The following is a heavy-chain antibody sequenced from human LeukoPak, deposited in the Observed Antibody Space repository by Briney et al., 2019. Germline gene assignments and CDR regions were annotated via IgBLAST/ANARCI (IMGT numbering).Heavy chain of an antibody. V-gene: IGHV4-59*01. CDR1: GGSISSYS. Sequence: PSETLSLTCTVSGGSISSYSWSWIRQPPGKGLVWIGYIYYSGSTNYNPSLKSRVTISVDTSKDQFSLKLSSVTAADTAVYYCARDSQVVDGFDIWGQGTMVTVSS. CDR2: IYYSGST. D-gene: IGHD2-21*01. CDR3: ARDSQVVDGFDI. J-gene: IGHJ3*02.